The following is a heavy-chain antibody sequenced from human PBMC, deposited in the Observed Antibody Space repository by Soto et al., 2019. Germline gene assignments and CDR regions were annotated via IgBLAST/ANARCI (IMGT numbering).Heavy chain of an antibody. CDR3: ARDNYGDTYYFDY. V-gene: IGHV4-30-4*01. CDR2: IYSSGST. D-gene: IGHD4-17*01. Sequence: QVQLQESGPGLVKPSQTLSLTCTVSGGSISSGAYYWSWVRQPPGKGLEWIGYIYSSGSTYYNPSLKSRVTISVDTSKNQFPLKLSSVTATDTAVYYCARDNYGDTYYFDYWGQGTLVTVSS. CDR1: GGSISSGAYY. J-gene: IGHJ4*02.